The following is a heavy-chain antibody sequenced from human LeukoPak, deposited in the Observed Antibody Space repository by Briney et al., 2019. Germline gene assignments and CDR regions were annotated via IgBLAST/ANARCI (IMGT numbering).Heavy chain of an antibody. Sequence: SETLSLTCTVSGGSISSSSYYWGWIRQPPGKGLEWIGSIYYSGSTYYNPSLKSRVTISVDTSKNQFSLKLSSVTAADTAVYYCARGKNYYDSTNNNWFDPWGQGTLVTVSS. J-gene: IGHJ5*02. D-gene: IGHD3-22*01. CDR3: ARGKNYYDSTNNNWFDP. V-gene: IGHV4-39*07. CDR1: GGSISSSSYY. CDR2: IYYSGST.